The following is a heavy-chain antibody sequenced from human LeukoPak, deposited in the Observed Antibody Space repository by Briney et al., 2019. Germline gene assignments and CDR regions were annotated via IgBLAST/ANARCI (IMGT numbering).Heavy chain of an antibody. Sequence: GGSLRLSCAASGFTFSDYYMSWIRQAPGKGLEWVSYISSSGSTIYYTDSVKGRFTISRDNAKNSLYPQMNSLRAEDTAVYYCARERVVRWLQLVPYWGQGTLVTVSS. CDR2: ISSSGSTI. J-gene: IGHJ4*02. D-gene: IGHD5-24*01. V-gene: IGHV3-11*01. CDR3: ARERVVRWLQLVPY. CDR1: GFTFSDYY.